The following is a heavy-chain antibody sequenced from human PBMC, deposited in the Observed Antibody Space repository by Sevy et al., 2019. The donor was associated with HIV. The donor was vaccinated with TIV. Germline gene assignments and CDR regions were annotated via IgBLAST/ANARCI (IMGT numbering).Heavy chain of an antibody. CDR2: ISASGGAT. Sequence: GGSLRLSCAASGFTFSSYAMSWVRQAPGKGLEWVSGISASGGATFYTDSVKGRFTISRDNSNNTLYLHMNSLRVEDTAVYYCPKNQGRIPHYFDSWGQGTLVTVSS. CDR3: PKNQGRIPHYFDS. V-gene: IGHV3-23*01. J-gene: IGHJ4*02. CDR1: GFTFSSYA. D-gene: IGHD2-15*01.